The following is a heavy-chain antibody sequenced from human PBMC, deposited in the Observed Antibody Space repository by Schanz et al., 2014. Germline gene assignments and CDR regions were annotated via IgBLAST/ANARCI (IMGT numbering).Heavy chain of an antibody. V-gene: IGHV1-24*01. CDR2: FDVEDGET. J-gene: IGHJ6*03. CDR1: GYTVSALA. D-gene: IGHD4-17*01. CDR3: ARAPVTVGPYHYYMDV. Sequence: QVQLLQSGSEVKKPGASVKVSCEISGYTVSALAMHWVRQAPGKGLEWLGGFDVEDGETIYAQKFQGRVTMTEDTSTETAYMELSGLRSEDTAVYYCARAPVTVGPYHYYMDVWVKGTTVIVSS.